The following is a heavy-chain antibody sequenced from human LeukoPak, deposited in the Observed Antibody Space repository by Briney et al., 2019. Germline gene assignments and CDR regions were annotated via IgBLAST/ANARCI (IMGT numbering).Heavy chain of an antibody. J-gene: IGHJ4*02. CDR1: GFIFSPYA. V-gene: IGHV3-64D*06. Sequence: PGGPLRLSCSASGFIFSPYAMHWVRQAPGKGLEYVSSISSEGKTTYYADSVKGRFTISRDNSKNTLYLQMSSLRPEDTAVYYCVKDRWVDHWGQGTLVTVS. CDR2: ISSEGKTT. CDR3: VKDRWVDH. D-gene: IGHD6-13*01.